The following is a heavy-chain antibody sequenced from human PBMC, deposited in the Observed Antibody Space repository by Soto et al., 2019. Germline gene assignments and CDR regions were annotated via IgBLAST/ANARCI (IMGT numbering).Heavy chain of an antibody. V-gene: IGHV3-23*01. D-gene: IGHD6-6*01. CDR1: GFTFSDYG. CDR2: LTWGGSA. J-gene: IGHJ6*02. CDR3: AKERTSSTYDGMDV. Sequence: EVQLLESGGGLIQPGGSLRLSCAGSGFTFSDYGMNWVRQAPGKGLECVSGLTWGGSAYYAESVRGRFTISRDNSKSILYVQMNSLRVEDTAVYYCAKERTSSTYDGMDVWGQGTPVTVSS.